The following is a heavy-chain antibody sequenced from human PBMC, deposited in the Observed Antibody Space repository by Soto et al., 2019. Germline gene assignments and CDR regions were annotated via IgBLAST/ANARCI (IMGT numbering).Heavy chain of an antibody. Sequence: SETLSLTCTVSGGPISSYYWSWIRQPPGKGLEWIGYIYYSGSTNYNPSLKSRVTISVDTSKNQLSLKLSSVTAADTAVYYCARRYGYYFDYWGQGTLVTVSS. CDR2: IYYSGST. D-gene: IGHD4-17*01. V-gene: IGHV4-59*08. CDR3: ARRYGYYFDY. CDR1: GGPISSYY. J-gene: IGHJ4*02.